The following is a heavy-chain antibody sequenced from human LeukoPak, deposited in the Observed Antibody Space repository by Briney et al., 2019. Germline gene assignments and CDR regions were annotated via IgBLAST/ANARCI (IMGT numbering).Heavy chain of an antibody. Sequence: GGSLRLSCGAFGFTFSSYAMSWVRQAPGKGLEWVSVISGSGGDRHYADSVKGRFTISRDNSKNTLYLQMRVDDTAVYYCTKDIAAAVPYYFDYWGQGTLVTVSS. J-gene: IGHJ4*02. V-gene: IGHV3-23*01. CDR3: TKDIAAAVPYYFDY. CDR1: GFTFSSYA. CDR2: ISGSGGDR. D-gene: IGHD6-13*01.